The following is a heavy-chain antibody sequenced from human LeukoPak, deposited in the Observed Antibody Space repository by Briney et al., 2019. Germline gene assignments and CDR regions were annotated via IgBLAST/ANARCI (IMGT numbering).Heavy chain of an antibody. Sequence: ASVKVSCKASGYTFTDHFIHWVRQAPGQGLEWMGWSNPNSGGTNYAQKSQGRVTMTRDTSISTAYMELSRLRSDDTAVYYCATLDLLDYWGQGTLVTVSS. J-gene: IGHJ4*02. CDR3: ATLDLLDY. D-gene: IGHD2-15*01. V-gene: IGHV1-2*02. CDR1: GYTFTDHF. CDR2: SNPNSGGT.